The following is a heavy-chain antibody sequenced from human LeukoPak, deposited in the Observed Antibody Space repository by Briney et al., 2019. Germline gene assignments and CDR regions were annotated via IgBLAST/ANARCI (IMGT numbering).Heavy chain of an antibody. D-gene: IGHD4-23*01. CDR2: ISNSGTTI. Sequence: GGSLRLSCAASGFTFSDYYMSWIRQAPGKGLEWLSYISNSGTTIYYADSVRGRFTISRDNAKNLLYLQMNSLRAEDTAVYFCVRAIGSNTLWGQGTLVTVSP. J-gene: IGHJ4*02. CDR1: GFTFSDYY. V-gene: IGHV3-11*04. CDR3: VRAIGSNTL.